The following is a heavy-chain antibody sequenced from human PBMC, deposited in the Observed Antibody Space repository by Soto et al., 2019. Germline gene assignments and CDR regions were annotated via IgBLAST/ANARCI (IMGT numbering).Heavy chain of an antibody. V-gene: IGHV1-2*04. CDR1: GYTFTGYY. D-gene: IGHD3-16*01. J-gene: IGHJ3*01. CDR3: ARDYYDGSASYGIEF. CDR2: INPKSGGA. Sequence: QVHLVQSGAEVKKPGASVKVSCKASGYTFTGYYIHWVRQAPGQGLEWMGWINPKSGGANIAQKFQGWVTMTRDTSIRTTYMELSNLRSNDTAVYYRARDYYDGSASYGIEFWGQGTMVTVAS.